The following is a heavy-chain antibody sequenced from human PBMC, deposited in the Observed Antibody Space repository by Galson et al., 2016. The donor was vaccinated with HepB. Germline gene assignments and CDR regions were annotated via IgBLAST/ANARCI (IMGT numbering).Heavy chain of an antibody. J-gene: IGHJ4*02. D-gene: IGHD3-3*01. CDR3: ARNYDFWSGYYVLDY. CDR1: GGSISSGVYY. V-gene: IGHV4-31*03. Sequence: TLSLTCTVSGGSISSGVYYWSWVRQHPGKGLEWIGYIHYTGGTYYNPSLKSRVTISVDTSKNQFSLKLSSVTAADTAVYYCARNYDFWSGYYVLDYWGQGTLVTVPS. CDR2: IHYTGGT.